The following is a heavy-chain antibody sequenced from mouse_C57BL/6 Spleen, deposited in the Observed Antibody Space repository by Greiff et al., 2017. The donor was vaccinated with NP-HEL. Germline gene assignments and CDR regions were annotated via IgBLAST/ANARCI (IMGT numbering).Heavy chain of an antibody. CDR1: GYTFTSYG. CDR3: ARNGAGKTYFDY. CDR2: IYIGNGYT. V-gene: IGHV1-58*01. D-gene: IGHD3-3*01. J-gene: IGHJ2*01. Sequence: EVQLQQSGAELVRPGSSVKMSCKTSGYTFTSYGINWVKQRPGQGLEWIGYIYIGNGYTEYNAKFKGKATLTSDTSSSTAYMQLSSLTSEDSAIYFCARNGAGKTYFDYWGQGTTLTVAS.